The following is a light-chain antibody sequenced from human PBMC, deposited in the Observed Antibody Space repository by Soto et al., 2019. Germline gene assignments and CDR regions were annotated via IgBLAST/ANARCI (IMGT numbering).Light chain of an antibody. J-gene: IGKJ5*01. V-gene: IGKV1-33*01. CDR3: QQYDNLPSIT. Sequence: DIPLTQSPSSLSASVGDRVTITCRASQDITNYLNWYQQKPGKAPKLLIYDASNLETGVPSRFSGSGSGTDFSFTISSLQPEDIATYYCQQYDNLPSITFGQGTRLDFK. CDR1: QDITNY. CDR2: DAS.